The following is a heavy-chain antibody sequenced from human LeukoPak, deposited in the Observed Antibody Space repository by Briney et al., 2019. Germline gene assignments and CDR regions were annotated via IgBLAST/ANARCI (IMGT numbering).Heavy chain of an antibody. D-gene: IGHD1-26*01. V-gene: IGHV4-38-2*01. CDR1: GYSISSDYY. CDR2: IYHSGST. CDR3: ARGKSRGSHIDY. J-gene: IGHJ4*02. Sequence: ETLSLTCAVSGYSISSDYYWGWIRQPPGKGLEWIGSIYHSGSTYYNPSLKSRVTISVDTSKNQFSLKVRSVTAADTAMYYCARGKSRGSHIDYWGQGTLVTVSS.